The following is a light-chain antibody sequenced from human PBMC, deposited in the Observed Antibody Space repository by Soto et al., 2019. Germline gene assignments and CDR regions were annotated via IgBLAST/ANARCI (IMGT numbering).Light chain of an antibody. J-gene: IGLJ2*01. V-gene: IGLV2-8*01. CDR2: EVN. CDR3: SSYTVSSHIL. Sequence: QSVLTQPPSASGSPGQSITISCTGTSSDVGSSNLVSWYQQYPGKAPKLIIFEVNKRPSGVPNRFSASKSGNTASLTVSGLQAEDEADYYCSSYTVSSHILFVGGTKVTVL. CDR1: SSDVGSSNL.